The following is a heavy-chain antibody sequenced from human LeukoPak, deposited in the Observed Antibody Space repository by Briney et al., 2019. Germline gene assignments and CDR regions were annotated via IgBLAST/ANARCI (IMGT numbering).Heavy chain of an antibody. J-gene: IGHJ4*02. CDR1: GYTFTIYG. Sequence: ASVKVSCKASGYTFTIYGISWVRQAPGQGLEWMGWISAYNGNTNYAQKLQGRVTMTTDTSTSTAYMELRSLRSDDTAVYYCARDSRSYDILTGHLGDYFDYWGQGTLVTVSS. D-gene: IGHD3-9*01. CDR3: ARDSRSYDILTGHLGDYFDY. V-gene: IGHV1-18*01. CDR2: ISAYNGNT.